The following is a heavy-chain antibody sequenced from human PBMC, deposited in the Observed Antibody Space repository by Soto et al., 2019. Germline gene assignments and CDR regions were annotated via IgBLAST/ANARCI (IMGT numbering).Heavy chain of an antibody. Sequence: ASVKVSCKASGYTFTSYDINWVRHATGQGLEWMGWMNPNSGNTGYAQKFQGRVTMTRNTSISTAYMELSSLRSEDTAVYYCARVIAAARPSYYYYMDVWGKGTTVTVSS. J-gene: IGHJ6*03. CDR3: ARVIAAARPSYYYYMDV. CDR1: GYTFTSYD. CDR2: MNPNSGNT. D-gene: IGHD6-6*01. V-gene: IGHV1-8*01.